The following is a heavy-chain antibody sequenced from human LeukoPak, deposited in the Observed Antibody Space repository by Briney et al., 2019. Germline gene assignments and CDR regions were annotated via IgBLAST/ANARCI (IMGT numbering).Heavy chain of an antibody. J-gene: IGHJ4*02. Sequence: SETLSLTCAVYGGSFSGYYWSWIRQPPGKGLEWIGEINHSGSTNYNPSLKSRVTISVDTSKNQFSLKLSSVTAADTAVYYCARRSYSSGWYYFDYWGQGTLVTVSS. CDR2: INHSGST. V-gene: IGHV4-34*01. D-gene: IGHD6-19*01. CDR1: GGSFSGYY. CDR3: ARRSYSSGWYYFDY.